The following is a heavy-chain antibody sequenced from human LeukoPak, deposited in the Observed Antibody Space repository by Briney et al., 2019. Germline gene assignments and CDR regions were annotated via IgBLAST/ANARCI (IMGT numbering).Heavy chain of an antibody. CDR1: GYTFTNFG. Sequence: ASVNVSCKASGYTFTNFGISWVRQAPGQGLEWMGWISVYNGNTNFAQKLQGRVTMTTDTSTTTAYMELRNLRSDDTAVYYCARDKSSSCQLFDYWGQGTLVTVSA. V-gene: IGHV1-18*01. J-gene: IGHJ4*02. D-gene: IGHD6-13*01. CDR3: ARDKSSSCQLFDY. CDR2: ISVYNGNT.